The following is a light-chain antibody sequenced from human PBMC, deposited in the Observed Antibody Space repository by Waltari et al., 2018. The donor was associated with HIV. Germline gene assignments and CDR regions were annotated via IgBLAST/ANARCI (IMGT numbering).Light chain of an antibody. CDR2: GAS. V-gene: IGKV3-15*01. CDR1: QSVSSN. J-gene: IGKJ3*01. CDR3: HQYNNWPPFT. Sequence: EIVMTQSPATLSVSPGERATLSCRASQSVSSNLAWYQQNPGQAPRLLIYGASTRATGIPARFSGSGSGTEFTLTISSLQSEDFAVYYCHQYNNWPPFTFGPGTKVDIK.